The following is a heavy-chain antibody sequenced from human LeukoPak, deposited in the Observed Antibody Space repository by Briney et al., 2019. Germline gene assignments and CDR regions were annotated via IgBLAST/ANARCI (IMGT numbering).Heavy chain of an antibody. CDR1: GGSISGYY. J-gene: IGHJ5*02. D-gene: IGHD2-15*01. CDR2: IYYSGTT. V-gene: IGHV4-59*12. CDR3: ARDLEGRYCSGGSCLWWFDP. Sequence: SETLSLTCSVSGGSISGYYWSWIRQPPGKGLEWIGYIYYSGTTDYNPSLKSRVTISVDTSKNQFSLKLSSVTAADTAVYYCARDLEGRYCSGGSCLWWFDPWGQGTLVTVSS.